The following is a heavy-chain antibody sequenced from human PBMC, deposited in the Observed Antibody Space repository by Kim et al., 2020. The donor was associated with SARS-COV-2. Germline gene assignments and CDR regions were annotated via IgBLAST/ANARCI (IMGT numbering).Heavy chain of an antibody. J-gene: IGHJ4*02. D-gene: IGHD2-15*01. CDR2: ISYDGNSN. CDR3: ARVACSGGSCLDY. V-gene: IGHV3-30*04. Sequence: GGSLRLSCAASGFTFSTYTMHWVRLAPGKGLEWVAVISYDGNSNYYADSVKGRFTISRDNSKNTLYLQMNSLRVEDTAVYYCARVACSGGSCLDYWGQGTLVSVSS. CDR1: GFTFSTYT.